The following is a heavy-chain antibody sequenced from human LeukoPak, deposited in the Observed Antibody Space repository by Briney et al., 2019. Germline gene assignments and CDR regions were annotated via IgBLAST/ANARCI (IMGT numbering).Heavy chain of an antibody. CDR3: TRVPYDSSGYTFDY. V-gene: IGHV3-49*04. J-gene: IGHJ4*02. D-gene: IGHD3-22*01. Sequence: GGSLRLSCTASGFTFGDYAMSWVRQAPGKGLEWVGFIRSKAYGGTTEYAASVKGRFTISRDDSKSIAYLQMNSLKTEDTAVYYCTRVPYDSSGYTFDYWGQGTLVTVSS. CDR2: IRSKAYGGTT. CDR1: GFTFGDYA.